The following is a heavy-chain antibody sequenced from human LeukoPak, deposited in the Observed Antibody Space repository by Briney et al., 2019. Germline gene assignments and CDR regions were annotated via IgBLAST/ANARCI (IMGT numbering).Heavy chain of an antibody. J-gene: IGHJ4*02. CDR3: ARDYGGNSRALDY. Sequence: ASVKVSCKASGYTFTGYYMHWVRQAPGQGLEWMGWISAYNGNTNYAQKLQGRVTMTTDTSTSTAYMELRSLRSDDTAVYYCARDYGGNSRALDYWGQGTLVTVSS. CDR2: ISAYNGNT. V-gene: IGHV1-18*04. CDR1: GYTFTGYY. D-gene: IGHD4-17*01.